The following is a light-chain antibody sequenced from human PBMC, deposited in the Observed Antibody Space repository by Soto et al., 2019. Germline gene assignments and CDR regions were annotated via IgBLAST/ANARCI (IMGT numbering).Light chain of an antibody. Sequence: DSHITHSASTLSASVGDRVTITCRASQSISSWLAWYQQKPGKAPKLLIYDASSLESGVPSRFSGSGSGTEFTLTISSLQPDDFATYYCQQYNSYSWTFGQGTKVDNK. J-gene: IGKJ1*01. V-gene: IGKV1-5*01. CDR1: QSISSW. CDR3: QQYNSYSWT. CDR2: DAS.